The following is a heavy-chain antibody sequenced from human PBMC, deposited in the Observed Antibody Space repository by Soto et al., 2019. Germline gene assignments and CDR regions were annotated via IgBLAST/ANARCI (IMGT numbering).Heavy chain of an antibody. CDR3: ARALNYALFDY. D-gene: IGHD1-7*01. J-gene: IGHJ4*02. CDR1: GFTFSSYS. CDR2: ISSSSSTI. V-gene: IGHV3-48*01. Sequence: EVQLVESGGGLVQPGGSLRLSCAASGFTFSSYSMNWVRQAPGKGLEWVSYISSSSSTIYYADSVKGRFPISRDNAKNSLYLQMTSLRAEDTAVYYCARALNYALFDYWGQGTRVTVSS.